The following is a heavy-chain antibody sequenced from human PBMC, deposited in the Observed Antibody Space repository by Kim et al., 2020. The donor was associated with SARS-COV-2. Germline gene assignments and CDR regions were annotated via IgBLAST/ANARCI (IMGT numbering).Heavy chain of an antibody. CDR1: GFTFDVFD. D-gene: IGHD3-10*01. V-gene: IGHV3-48*03. J-gene: IGHJ3*02. Sequence: GGSLRLSCEASGFTFDVFDMNCFRLAPGRRLDWVAFISYGGEITYYADSVRGRFTISRDNAKSSLYLQMNSLRVEDTAVYYCARGVVDIWGQGTMVTVSS. CDR2: ISYGGEIT. CDR3: ARGVVDI.